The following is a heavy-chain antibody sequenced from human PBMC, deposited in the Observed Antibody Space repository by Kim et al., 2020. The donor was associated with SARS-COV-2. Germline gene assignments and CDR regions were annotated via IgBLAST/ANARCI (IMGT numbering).Heavy chain of an antibody. J-gene: IGHJ4*02. Sequence: SETLSLTCTVSGGSVSSGSYYWSWIRQPPGKGLEWIGYIYYSGSTNYNPSLKSQVTISVDTSKNQFSLKLSSVTAADTAVYYCAMYYYDSSGYYRTDYWGQGTLVTVSS. CDR2: IYYSGST. D-gene: IGHD3-22*01. CDR3: AMYYYDSSGYYRTDY. CDR1: GGSVSSGSYY. V-gene: IGHV4-61*01.